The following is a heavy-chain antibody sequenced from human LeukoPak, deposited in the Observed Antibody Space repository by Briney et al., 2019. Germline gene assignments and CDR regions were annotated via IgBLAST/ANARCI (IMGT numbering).Heavy chain of an antibody. V-gene: IGHV3-30*18. Sequence: GSLRLSCAVSGLTFSSYGMHWDSQAPGKGLEWMAVISYDGTNKYYADSVKGRFTISRDNSKNTLYQQMNSLRAEDTAVYYCAKDLNYDFWSGLGNWGQGTLVTVSS. J-gene: IGHJ4*02. CDR1: GLTFSSYG. CDR3: AKDLNYDFWSGLGN. D-gene: IGHD3-3*01. CDR2: ISYDGTNK.